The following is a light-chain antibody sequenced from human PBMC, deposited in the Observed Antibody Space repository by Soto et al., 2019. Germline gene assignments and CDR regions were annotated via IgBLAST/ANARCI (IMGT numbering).Light chain of an antibody. J-gene: IGLJ2*01. V-gene: IGLV2-23*02. CDR1: SSDVGSYNL. Sequence: QSALTQPASVSGSPGQSITISCAGPSSDVGSYNLVSWYQQHPDKAPKLMIYEVSKRPSGVSNRFSGSKSGNTASLTISGLQAEDEAEYYCCSYAGASTYVLFGGGTKLTVL. CDR3: CSYAGASTYVL. CDR2: EVS.